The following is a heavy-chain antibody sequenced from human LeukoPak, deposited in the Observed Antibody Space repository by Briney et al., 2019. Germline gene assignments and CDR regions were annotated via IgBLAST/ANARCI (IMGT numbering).Heavy chain of an antibody. CDR1: GFKFDDYG. CDR2: INWNGGST. D-gene: IGHD6-19*01. J-gene: IGHJ4*02. V-gene: IGHV3-20*04. Sequence: PGGSLRLACAASGFKFDDYGMSWVRQAPGKGLEWVSGINWNGGSTGYADSVKGRFTISRDNAKNSLYLQMNSLRAEDTALYYCARDIVRYSSGWYGQGYWGQGTLVTVSS. CDR3: ARDIVRYSSGWYGQGY.